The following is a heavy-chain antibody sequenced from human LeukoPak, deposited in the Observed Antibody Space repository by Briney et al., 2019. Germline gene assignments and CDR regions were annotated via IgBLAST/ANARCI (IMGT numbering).Heavy chain of an antibody. CDR3: ARLGRGIYYYMDV. D-gene: IGHD3-10*01. J-gene: IGHJ6*03. Sequence: PGGSLRLSCAASGFTFSSYSMNWVRQAPGKGLEWVSSISSSSSYIYYADSVKGRFTISRDNAKNSLYLQMNSLRAEDTAVYYCARLGRGIYYYMDVWGKGTTVTVSS. CDR2: ISSSSSYI. CDR1: GFTFSSYS. V-gene: IGHV3-21*01.